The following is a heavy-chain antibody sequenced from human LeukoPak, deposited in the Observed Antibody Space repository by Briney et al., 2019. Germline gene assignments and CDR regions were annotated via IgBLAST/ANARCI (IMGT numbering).Heavy chain of an antibody. J-gene: IGHJ4*02. CDR1: GFTFDSYS. D-gene: IGHD3-16*02. CDR2: IYSGGST. Sequence: GGSLRLSCAASGFTFDSYSMSWVRQAPGKGLEWVSVIYSGGSTYYADSVKGRFTISRDNSKNTLYLQMNSLRAEDTAVYYCARLRLGELSLAYYFDYWGQGTLVTVSS. V-gene: IGHV3-53*01. CDR3: ARLRLGELSLAYYFDY.